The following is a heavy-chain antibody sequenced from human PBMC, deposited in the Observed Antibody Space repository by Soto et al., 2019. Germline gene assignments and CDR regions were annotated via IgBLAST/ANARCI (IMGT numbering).Heavy chain of an antibody. J-gene: IGHJ5*02. D-gene: IGHD6-13*01. V-gene: IGHV3-48*03. Sequence: EVQLAESGGDLVQPGGSLRLSCIGSGFTFSYYEMNWVRQAPGKGLERVAFISHTDRLTHYPDSVRGRFTISRDNAKNSLYLHMTSLRVEDTAVYYCARDTVRASADLWGQGTLVTVSS. CDR2: ISHTDRLT. CDR3: ARDTVRASADL. CDR1: GFTFSYYE.